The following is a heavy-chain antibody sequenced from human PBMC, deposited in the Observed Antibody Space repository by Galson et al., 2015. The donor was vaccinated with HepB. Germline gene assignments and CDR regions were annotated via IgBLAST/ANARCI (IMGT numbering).Heavy chain of an antibody. Sequence: QSGAEVKKPGESLRISCKGSGYSFTSYWISWVRQMPGKGLEWMGRIDPSDSYTNYSPSFQGHVTISADKSISTAYLQWSSLKASDTAMYYCARLGGGYCSSTSCYRPSWGQGTLVTVSS. CDR1: GYSFTSYW. J-gene: IGHJ4*02. CDR3: ARLGGGYCSSTSCYRPS. CDR2: IDPSDSYT. D-gene: IGHD2-2*02. V-gene: IGHV5-10-1*01.